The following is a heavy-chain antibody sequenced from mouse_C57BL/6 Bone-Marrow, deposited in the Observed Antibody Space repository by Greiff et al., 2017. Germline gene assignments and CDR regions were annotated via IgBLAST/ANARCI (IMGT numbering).Heavy chain of an antibody. D-gene: IGHD1-1*01. CDR1: GYTFTSYW. Sequence: QVQLQQSGAELAKPGASVKLSCKASGYTFTSYWMHWVKQRPGQGLEWIGYINPSSGYTKYNQKFKDKATLTADKSSSTAYMQLSSLTYEDSAVXYCARSYYDGSSPAWFAYWGQGTLVTVSA. CDR2: INPSSGYT. J-gene: IGHJ3*01. CDR3: ARSYYDGSSPAWFAY. V-gene: IGHV1-7*01.